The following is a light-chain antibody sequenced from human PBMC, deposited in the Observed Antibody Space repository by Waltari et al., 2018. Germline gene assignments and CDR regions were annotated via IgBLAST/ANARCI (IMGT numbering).Light chain of an antibody. CDR1: QSISSW. J-gene: IGKJ2*01. CDR2: KAS. CDR3: QQYNTYYT. Sequence: DVQMTQSPSTLSASVGDTVTITCRASQSISSWLAWDQQKAGKAPKLLIYKASTLESGVQSRFSGSGSGTEFTLTISSLQPDDLATYYCQQYNTYYTFGQGTILEIK. V-gene: IGKV1-5*03.